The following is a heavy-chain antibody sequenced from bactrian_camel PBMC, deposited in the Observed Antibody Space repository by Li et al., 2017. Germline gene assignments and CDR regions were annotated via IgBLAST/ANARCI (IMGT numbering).Heavy chain of an antibody. CDR2: IYSDSRNT. V-gene: IGHV3-2*01. J-gene: IGHJ4*01. Sequence: HVQLVESGGGLVQAGGSLRLSCAASGFIFSSAFMSWVRQAPGKGLEWVSAIYSDSRNTFYIDSVEGRFTISRDNAKNTVSLQMNSLKSEDTALYYCATQGYYGTYEYTYWGQGTQVTVS. CDR3: ATQGYYGTYEYTY. D-gene: IGHD2*01. CDR1: GFIFSSAF.